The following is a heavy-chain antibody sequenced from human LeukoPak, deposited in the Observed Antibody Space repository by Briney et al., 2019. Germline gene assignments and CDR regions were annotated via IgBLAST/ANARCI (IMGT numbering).Heavy chain of an antibody. CDR3: ARSFSSSWSVIYQSSAESVFDY. D-gene: IGHD6-13*01. CDR1: GYTFTMYY. V-gene: IGHV1-46*01. CDR2: INPSGGST. Sequence: ASVKVSCKASGYTFTMYYMHWVRQAPGQGLEWMGMINPSGGSTNYAQKFQGRVTMTRDTSTNTVYMELRSLRSEDTAIYYCARSFSSSWSVIYQSSAESVFDYWGQGTLVTVSS. J-gene: IGHJ4*02.